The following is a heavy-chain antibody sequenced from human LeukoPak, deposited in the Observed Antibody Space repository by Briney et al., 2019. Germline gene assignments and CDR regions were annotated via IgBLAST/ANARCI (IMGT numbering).Heavy chain of an antibody. CDR1: GYTXTSXY. V-gene: IGHV1-46*01. CDR3: AXDGPRIAALGEDFDY. CDR2: IXXXXGST. D-gene: IGHD6-6*01. J-gene: IGHJ4*02. Sequence: ASVKVSCKASGYTXTSXYXXXXXXXXXQXXXXXGXIXXXXGSTSYAQXLQGRVTMTRDTSTSTVYMELSSLRSEDTAVYYCAXDGPRIAALGEDFDYWGQGTLVTVSS.